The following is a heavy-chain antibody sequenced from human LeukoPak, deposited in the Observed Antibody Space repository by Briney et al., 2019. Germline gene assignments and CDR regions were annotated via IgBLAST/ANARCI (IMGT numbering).Heavy chain of an antibody. CDR3: ASASGVRGVINY. J-gene: IGHJ4*02. Sequence: PGGSLRLSCAASGFTFSSYAMHWVRQAPGKGLEWVAVISYDGSNKYYADSVKGRFTISRDNSKNTLYLQMNSLRAEDTAVYYYASASGVRGVINYWGQGTLVTVSS. CDR1: GFTFSSYA. V-gene: IGHV3-30*04. CDR2: ISYDGSNK. D-gene: IGHD3-10*01.